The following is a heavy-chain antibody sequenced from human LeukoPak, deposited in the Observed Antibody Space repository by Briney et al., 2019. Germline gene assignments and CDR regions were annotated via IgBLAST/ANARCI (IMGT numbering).Heavy chain of an antibody. V-gene: IGHV3-21*01. J-gene: IGHJ4*02. Sequence: GGSLRLSCAASGFTFSSYSMNWIRQAPGKRLEWVSSISSSTSYIYYADSVKSRFTISKDNAKNSPYLQMNSLRAEDTAVYYCARAGGSTVSHSDYWGQGTLVTVSS. CDR3: ARAGGSTVSHSDY. CDR1: GFTFSSYS. CDR2: ISSSTSYI. D-gene: IGHD4-17*01.